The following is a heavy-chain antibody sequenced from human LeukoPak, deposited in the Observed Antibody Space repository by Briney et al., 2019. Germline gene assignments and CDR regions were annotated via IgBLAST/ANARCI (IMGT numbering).Heavy chain of an antibody. CDR3: ASSPTVTTVGGFDP. J-gene: IGHJ5*02. CDR1: GYSISSGYY. D-gene: IGHD4-17*01. V-gene: IGHV4-38-2*02. CDR2: IDHSGST. Sequence: SETLSLTCTVSGYSISSGYYWGWIRQPPGKGLEWTGSIDHSGSTYYNPSLKSRITISVDTSKNQFSLKLSSVTAADTAVYYCASSPTVTTVGGFDPWGQGTLVTVSS.